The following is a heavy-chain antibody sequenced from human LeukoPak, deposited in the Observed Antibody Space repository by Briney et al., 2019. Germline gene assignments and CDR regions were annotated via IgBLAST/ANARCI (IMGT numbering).Heavy chain of an antibody. Sequence: GGSLRLSCVVSGFTVSNAWMSWVRQAPGKGLEWVGRIKSKADGGTVDYAAPVKGRFTISRDDSKNTVSLQMNNLKTEDTAMYYCTTDSGRYYDFWSGDYYYFEKWGQGTLVTVSS. J-gene: IGHJ4*02. D-gene: IGHD3-3*01. V-gene: IGHV3-15*05. CDR2: IKSKADGGTV. CDR3: TTDSGRYYDFWSGDYYYFEK. CDR1: GFTVSNAW.